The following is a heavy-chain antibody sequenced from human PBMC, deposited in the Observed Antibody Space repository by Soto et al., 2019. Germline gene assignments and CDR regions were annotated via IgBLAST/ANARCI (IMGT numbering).Heavy chain of an antibody. CDR1: GGSISSYY. J-gene: IGHJ4*02. Sequence: PSETLSLTCTVSGGSISSYYWSWIRQPPGKGLEWIGYIYYSGSTNYNPSLKSRVTISVDTSKNQFSLKLSSVTAADTAVYYCASHPYCGGDCYSPFFYWGQGTLVTVSS. CDR3: ASHPYCGGDCYSPFFY. CDR2: IYYSGST. V-gene: IGHV4-59*08. D-gene: IGHD2-21*01.